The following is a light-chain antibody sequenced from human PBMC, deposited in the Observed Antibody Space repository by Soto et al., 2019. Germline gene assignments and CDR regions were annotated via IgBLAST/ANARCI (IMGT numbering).Light chain of an antibody. V-gene: IGLV2-23*01. CDR2: EGS. CDR1: SSDVGSYNL. CDR3: CSYAGSSTGVDV. J-gene: IGLJ1*01. Sequence: QSALTQPASVSGSPGQSITISCTGTSSDVGSYNLVSWYQQHPGKAPKLMIYEGSKRPSGVSNRFSGSKSGNTASLTISGLQAEDEADYYCCSYAGSSTGVDVFGTGTKVTVL.